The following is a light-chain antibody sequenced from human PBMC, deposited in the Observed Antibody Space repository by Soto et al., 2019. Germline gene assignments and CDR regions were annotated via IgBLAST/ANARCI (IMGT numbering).Light chain of an antibody. Sequence: DIQMTQSPPSLSASVGDRVTITCRASKGINNYLAWFQQQPGTAPKPLIYATSTLHSGVPSRFAGSGSGTEVTLTITSLQPEDFVTYYCQQYYSYPWTFGQGTKVEVK. CDR1: KGINNY. CDR2: ATS. CDR3: QQYYSYPWT. J-gene: IGKJ1*01. V-gene: IGKV1-16*01.